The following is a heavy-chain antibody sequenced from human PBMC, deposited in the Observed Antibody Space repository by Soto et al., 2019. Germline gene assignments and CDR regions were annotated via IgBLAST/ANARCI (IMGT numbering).Heavy chain of an antibody. CDR1: GFTFSSYG. V-gene: IGHV3-33*01. CDR3: ARAPGVAVARYFQH. CDR2: IWYDGSNK. Sequence: QVQLVESGGGVVQPGRSLRLSCAASGFTFSSYGMHWVRQDPGKGLEWVAVIWYDGSNKYYADSVKGRFTISRDNSKNTLYLQMNSLRAEDTAVYYCARAPGVAVARYFQHWGQGTLVTVSS. J-gene: IGHJ1*01. D-gene: IGHD6-19*01.